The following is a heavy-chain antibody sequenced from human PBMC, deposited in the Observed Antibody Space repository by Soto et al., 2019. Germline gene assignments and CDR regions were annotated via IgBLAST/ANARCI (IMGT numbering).Heavy chain of an antibody. CDR3: ARHCSGGSCYYAFDI. CDR2: IYYSGST. V-gene: IGHV4-59*08. J-gene: IGHJ3*02. Sequence: QVQLQESGPGLVKPSETLSLTCTVSGGSISSYYWSWIRQPPGKGLEWIGYIYYSGSTNYNPSLQSRVTMAVDTSKNQFSLKLSSVTAADTAVYYCARHCSGGSCYYAFDIWGQGTMVTVSS. D-gene: IGHD2-15*01. CDR1: GGSISSYY.